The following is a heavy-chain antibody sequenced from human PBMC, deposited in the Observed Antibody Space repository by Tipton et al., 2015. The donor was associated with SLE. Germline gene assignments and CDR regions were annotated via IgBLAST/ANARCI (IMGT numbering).Heavy chain of an antibody. D-gene: IGHD3-3*01. CDR2: INHSGST. Sequence: TLSLTCAAYGGSFSGYYWSWIRQPPGKGLEWIGEINHSGSTNYNPSLKSRVTMSVDTSKNQFSLKLSSVTAADTAVYYCAREPRSGYHDYWGQGTLVIVSS. V-gene: IGHV4-34*01. CDR1: GGSFSGYY. CDR3: AREPRSGYHDY. J-gene: IGHJ4*02.